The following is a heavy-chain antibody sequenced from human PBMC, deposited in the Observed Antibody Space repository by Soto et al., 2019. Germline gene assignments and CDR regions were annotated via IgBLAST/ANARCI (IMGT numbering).Heavy chain of an antibody. D-gene: IGHD2-2*01. Sequence: QVQLVQSGAEVKKPGSSVKVSCKASGGTFSSYAISWVRQAPGQGLEWMGGIIPIFGTANYAQKFQGRVTITADESTSTAYMELSSLRSEDTAVYDCARERKGSSTSGYRPPYCYGMDVWGQGTTVTVSS. V-gene: IGHV1-69*01. J-gene: IGHJ6*02. CDR1: GGTFSSYA. CDR2: IIPIFGTA. CDR3: ARERKGSSTSGYRPPYCYGMDV.